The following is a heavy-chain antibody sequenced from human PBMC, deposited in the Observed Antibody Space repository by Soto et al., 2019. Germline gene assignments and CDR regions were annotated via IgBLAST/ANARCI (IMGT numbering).Heavy chain of an antibody. D-gene: IGHD2-15*01. CDR3: AKRPNCSGGSCYGYYFDY. J-gene: IGHJ4*02. CDR2: ISGSGGST. V-gene: IGHV3-23*01. CDR1: GGSISSGGYY. Sequence: QPSETLSLTCTVSGGSISSGGYYWSWIRQHPGKGLEWVSAISGSGGSTYYADSVKGRFTISRDNSKNTLYLQMNSLRAEDTAVYYCAKRPNCSGGSCYGYYFDYWGQGTLVTVSS.